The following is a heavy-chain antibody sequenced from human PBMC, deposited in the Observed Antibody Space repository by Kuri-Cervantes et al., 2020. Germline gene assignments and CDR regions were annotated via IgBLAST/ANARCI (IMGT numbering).Heavy chain of an antibody. V-gene: IGHV4-61*01. J-gene: IGHJ6*03. Sequence: ESLKISCTVSGGSVRRGSNYWNWIRQPPGKGLEWIGHINYSGITNYNPSLKSRVTISVDTSKNQFSLKLNSVTAADTAVYYCVRDCSSTSCPLRYMDVWGKGTTVTVSS. CDR1: GGSVRRGSNY. D-gene: IGHD2-2*01. CDR3: VRDCSSTSCPLRYMDV. CDR2: INYSGIT.